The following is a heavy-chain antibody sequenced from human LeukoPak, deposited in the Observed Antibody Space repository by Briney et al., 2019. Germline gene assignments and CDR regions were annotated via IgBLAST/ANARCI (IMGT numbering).Heavy chain of an antibody. CDR2: IKQDGSEK. V-gene: IGHV3-7*01. CDR3: AREKPTVVTGFYYYYYYGMDV. Sequence: GGSLRLSCAASGFTFSIYWMSWVRQAPGKGLEGVANIKQDGSEKYYVDSVKGRFTISRDNAKNSLYLQMNSLRAEDTAVYYCAREKPTVVTGFYYYYYYGMDVWGQGTTVTVSS. D-gene: IGHD4-23*01. J-gene: IGHJ6*02. CDR1: GFTFSIYW.